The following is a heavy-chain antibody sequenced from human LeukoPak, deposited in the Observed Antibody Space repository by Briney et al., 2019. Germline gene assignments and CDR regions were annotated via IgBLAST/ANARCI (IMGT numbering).Heavy chain of an antibody. CDR2: ISSSGSTK. J-gene: IGHJ4*02. CDR1: GFTVSSYE. D-gene: IGHD6-13*01. Sequence: GGSLRLSCAASGFTVSSYEMNWVRQAPGKGLEWVSYISSSGSTKYYADSVKGRFTISRDNALNSLYLQMSSLRAEDTAVYYCATLRPRQQLVVDHWGQGTLVTVSS. CDR3: ATLRPRQQLVVDH. V-gene: IGHV3-48*03.